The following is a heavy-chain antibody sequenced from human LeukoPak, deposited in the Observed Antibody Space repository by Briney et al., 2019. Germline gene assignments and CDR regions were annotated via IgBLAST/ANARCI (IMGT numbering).Heavy chain of an antibody. Sequence: SETLSLTCTVSGSISSYYWSWIRQPPGKGLEWIGYIYTSVSTNYNPSLKSRVTISVDTSKNQFSLDLSSVTAADTDVYYCARQKCTSTSCLTKNAFDIWGQGTMVTVSS. V-gene: IGHV4-4*09. CDR2: IYTSVST. J-gene: IGHJ3*02. D-gene: IGHD2-2*01. CDR3: ARQKCTSTSCLTKNAFDI. CDR1: GSISSYY.